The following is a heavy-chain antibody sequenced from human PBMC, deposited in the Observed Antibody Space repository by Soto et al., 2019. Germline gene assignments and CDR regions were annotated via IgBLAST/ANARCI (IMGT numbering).Heavy chain of an antibody. CDR1: GGSISSGDYY. V-gene: IGHV4-30-4*01. CDR3: ARGDYYDSSGYFFDY. Sequence: PSETLSLTCTVSGGSISSGDYYWSWILQPPGKGLEWIGYIYYSGSTYYNPSLKSRVTISVDTSKNQFSLKLSSVTAADTAVYYCARGDYYDSSGYFFDYWGQGTLVTVSS. J-gene: IGHJ4*02. D-gene: IGHD3-22*01. CDR2: IYYSGST.